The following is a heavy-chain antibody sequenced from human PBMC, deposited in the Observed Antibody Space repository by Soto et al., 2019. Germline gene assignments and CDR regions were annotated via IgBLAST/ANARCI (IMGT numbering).Heavy chain of an antibody. J-gene: IGHJ6*02. CDR3: ASSYSNYALIDYYYYGMDV. Sequence: ASLNVSCKASGYTFTSYAMHCVRQAPGQRLEWMGWINAGNGNTKYPQKFQGRVTITRDTSASTAYMELSSLRSEDTAVYYCASSYSNYALIDYYYYGMDVWGQGTTVTVSS. D-gene: IGHD4-4*01. CDR1: GYTFTSYA. CDR2: INAGNGNT. V-gene: IGHV1-3*01.